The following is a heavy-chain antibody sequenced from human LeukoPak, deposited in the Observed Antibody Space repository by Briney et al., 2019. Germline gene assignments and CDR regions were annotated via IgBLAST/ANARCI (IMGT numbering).Heavy chain of an antibody. J-gene: IGHJ3*02. CDR3: AKRQYGSGSSYAFDI. CDR2: ITNSGGST. V-gene: IGHV3-23*01. CDR1: RFTFSSYA. Sequence: GGSLRLSCAASRFTFSSYAMSWVRQAPGKGLEWVSAITNSGGSTYYADSVKGRFTISRDNSKSTLYLQMNSLRAEDTAVYYCAKRQYGSGSSYAFDIWGQGTMVTVSS. D-gene: IGHD3-10*01.